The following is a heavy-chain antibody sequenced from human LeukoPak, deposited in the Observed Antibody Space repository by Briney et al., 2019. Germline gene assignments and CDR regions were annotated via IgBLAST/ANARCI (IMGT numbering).Heavy chain of an antibody. V-gene: IGHV4-59*12. D-gene: IGHD1-26*01. J-gene: IGHJ4*02. Sequence: SETLSLTCTVSGGSISTYYWSWIRQPPGKGLEWVGYIYHSGAAYHNPSLKSRLALSVDTSNNQFSLRLRSVTAADTAVYYCVRGVGGEYFYFDRWGQGALVTVSA. CDR3: VRGVGGEYFYFDR. CDR1: GGSISTYY. CDR2: IYHSGAA.